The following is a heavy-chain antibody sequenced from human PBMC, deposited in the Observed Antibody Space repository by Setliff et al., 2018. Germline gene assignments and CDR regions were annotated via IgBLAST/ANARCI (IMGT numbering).Heavy chain of an antibody. D-gene: IGHD6-13*01. V-gene: IGHV3-21*01. J-gene: IGHJ3*02. CDR3: ASAGHSGSWFPFDAFHI. CDR2: ISRSSTYI. CDR1: GFTFSTHS. Sequence: ETLRLSCAASGFTFSTHSMNWVRQAPGKGLECVSSISRSSTYIYYADSMKGRFTISRDNAKNSLYLQMNSLRAEDTAVYYCASAGHSGSWFPFDAFHIWGQGTMVTVSS.